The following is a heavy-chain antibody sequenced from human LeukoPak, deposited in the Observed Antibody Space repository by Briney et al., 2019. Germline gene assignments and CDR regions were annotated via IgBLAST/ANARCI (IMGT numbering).Heavy chain of an antibody. Sequence: GRSLRLSCAASGFTFRTNNMHWVRQAPGKGLEWVAFTSTDGNRIYYADSVKGRFTISRDNSKNTVYLEMNTLRDADTAVYYCAKDRNWSFEYWGQGTLVTVSS. J-gene: IGHJ4*02. CDR3: AKDRNWSFEY. D-gene: IGHD1-1*01. CDR1: GFTFRTNN. V-gene: IGHV3-30*18. CDR2: TSTDGNRI.